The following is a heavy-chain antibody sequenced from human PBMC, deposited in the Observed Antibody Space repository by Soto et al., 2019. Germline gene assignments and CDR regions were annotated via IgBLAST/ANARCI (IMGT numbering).Heavy chain of an antibody. CDR3: ARDHSGTWRSAMDV. CDR2: IIPIFSTA. J-gene: IGHJ6*02. V-gene: IGHV1-69*06. Sequence: GXAVKVSCKASGGPFNSHAIIWVRQAPGQGLEWMGGIIPIFSTANYAQKFQGRVTITADKSTSTAYMELSSLRSEDTAVYYCARDHSGTWRSAMDVWGQGTTVTVSS. D-gene: IGHD6-25*01. CDR1: GGPFNSHA.